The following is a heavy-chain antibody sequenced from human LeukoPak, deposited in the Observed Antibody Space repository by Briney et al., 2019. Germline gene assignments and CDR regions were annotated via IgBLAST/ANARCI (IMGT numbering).Heavy chain of an antibody. CDR2: ISDSGDIV. CDR1: GFTFSDHY. D-gene: IGHD3-16*01. V-gene: IGHV3-11*01. Sequence: GGSLRLSCAASGFTFSDHYMSWIRQAPGKGLECVSVISDSGDIVYYADSVKGRFTISRDNAKKSLYLQMNSLGAEDTAVYFCARDRQPTRYGGLDVWGQGITVIVSS. J-gene: IGHJ6*02. CDR3: ARDRQPTRYGGLDV.